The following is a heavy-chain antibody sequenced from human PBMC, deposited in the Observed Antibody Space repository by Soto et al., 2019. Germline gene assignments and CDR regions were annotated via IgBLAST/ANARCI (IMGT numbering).Heavy chain of an antibody. CDR1: GGTFTSTA. V-gene: IGHV1-69*14. CDR2: IIPVLGTP. D-gene: IGHD6-13*01. CDR3: ASSAGLDHLLNYYGLNV. J-gene: IGHJ6*02. Sequence: QVHLVQSSAEVNKPGSSVKVSCKASGGTFTSTAFSWVRQAPGQGLEWMGGIIPVLGTPNYAQKFQDRVTITADTPTTTVHMELSSLRSDDTAVYYCASSAGLDHLLNYYGLNVWGQGTTVTVSS.